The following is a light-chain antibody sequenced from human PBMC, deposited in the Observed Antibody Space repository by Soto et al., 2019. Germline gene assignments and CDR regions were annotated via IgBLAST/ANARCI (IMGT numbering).Light chain of an antibody. CDR1: QGISSY. CDR2: KAS. Sequence: AIRMTQSPSSFSASTGDRVTITCRASQGISSYLAWYQQKPGRAPKLLIYKASTLESGVPLRFSGSGSGTEFTLTISSLQPDDFATYYCQQYNDYWTFGQGTKVDNK. V-gene: IGKV1-8*01. CDR3: QQYNDYWT. J-gene: IGKJ1*01.